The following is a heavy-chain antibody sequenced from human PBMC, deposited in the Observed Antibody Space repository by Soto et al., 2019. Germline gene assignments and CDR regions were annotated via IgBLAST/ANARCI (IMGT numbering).Heavy chain of an antibody. J-gene: IGHJ6*02. Sequence: PGEALKISCRGSGYRLTTYWIAWGRQMPGKGLEWMGIIHPGDSDTRYSPSFQGQVTISADKSVGTAFLQWNRLKASDTATYYCARQERLSPYHYAMEVWGQGTTVTVSS. CDR2: IHPGDSDT. D-gene: IGHD1-1*01. V-gene: IGHV5-51*01. CDR3: ARQERLSPYHYAMEV. CDR1: GYRLTTYW.